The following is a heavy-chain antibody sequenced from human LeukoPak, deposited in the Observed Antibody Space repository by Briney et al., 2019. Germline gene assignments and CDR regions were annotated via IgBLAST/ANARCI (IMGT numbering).Heavy chain of an antibody. V-gene: IGHV3-21*04. D-gene: IGHD6-13*01. CDR1: GFTFSNYG. CDR3: AKEQPLGSSWYYFDY. J-gene: IGHJ4*02. Sequence: PGGSLRLSCAASGFTFSNYGMDWVRQAPGKGLEWVSSISTSSSYIFYADSVKGRFTISRDNAKNSLYLQMNSLRAEDTALYYCAKEQPLGSSWYYFDYWGQGTLVTVSS. CDR2: ISTSSSYI.